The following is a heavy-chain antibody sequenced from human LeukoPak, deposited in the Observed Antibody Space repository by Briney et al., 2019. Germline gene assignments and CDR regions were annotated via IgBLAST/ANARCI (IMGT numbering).Heavy chain of an antibody. D-gene: IGHD3-22*01. CDR3: AGVPDYYDSSDLDY. CDR1: GYTFTSYG. J-gene: IGHJ4*02. V-gene: IGHV1-18*01. Sequence: ASVKVSCKASGYTFTSYGISWVRQAPGQGLEWMGWISAYNGNTNYAQKLQGRVTMTTDTSTSTAYMELRSLRSDDTAVYYCAGVPDYYDSSDLDYWGQGTLVTVSS. CDR2: ISAYNGNT.